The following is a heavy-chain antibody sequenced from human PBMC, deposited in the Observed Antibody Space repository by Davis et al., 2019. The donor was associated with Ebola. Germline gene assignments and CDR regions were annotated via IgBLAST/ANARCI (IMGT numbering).Heavy chain of an antibody. CDR3: ARDPSSRCSGSTCPDPFDY. D-gene: IGHD2-15*01. Sequence: PGGSLRLSCAASGFTFHDFGMHWVRQAPGKGLEWVAVIWYDESHNFYADSVKGRFTISRDSSENTVYLQMNSLRVEDTAVYYCARDPSSRCSGSTCPDPFDYWGQGTLVTVSS. J-gene: IGHJ4*02. V-gene: IGHV3-33*01. CDR2: IWYDESHN. CDR1: GFTFHDFG.